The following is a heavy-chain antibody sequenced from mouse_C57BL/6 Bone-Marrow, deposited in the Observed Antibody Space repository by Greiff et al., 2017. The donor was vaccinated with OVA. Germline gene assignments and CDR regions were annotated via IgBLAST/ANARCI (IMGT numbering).Heavy chain of an antibody. CDR1: GFTFSSYA. Sequence: DVMLVESGGGLVKPGGSLKLSCAASGFTFSSYAMSWVRQTPEKRLEWVATISDGGSYTYYPDNVKGRFTISRDNAKNNLYLQMSHLKSEDTAMYYCAREWGFAYWGQGTLVTVSA. V-gene: IGHV5-4*01. CDR3: AREWGFAY. J-gene: IGHJ3*01. CDR2: ISDGGSYT.